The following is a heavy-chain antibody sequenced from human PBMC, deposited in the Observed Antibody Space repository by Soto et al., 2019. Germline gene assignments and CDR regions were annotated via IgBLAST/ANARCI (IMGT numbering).Heavy chain of an antibody. CDR3: ARDRRALLGGWYFDY. J-gene: IGHJ4*02. V-gene: IGHV3-33*01. CDR1: GFTFSSYG. CDR2: IWYDGSNK. D-gene: IGHD1-26*01. Sequence: QVQLVESGGGVVQPGRSLRLSCAASGFTFSSYGMHWVRQAPGKGLEWVAVIWYDGSNKYYADSVKGRFTISRDNSKNPLYLQMNSLRAEDTAVYYCARDRRALLGGWYFDYWGQGTLVTVSS.